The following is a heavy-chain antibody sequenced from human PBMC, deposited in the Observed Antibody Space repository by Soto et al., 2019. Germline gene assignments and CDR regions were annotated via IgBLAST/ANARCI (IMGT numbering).Heavy chain of an antibody. D-gene: IGHD5-18*01. J-gene: IGHJ4*02. CDR2: TYDNGIT. CDR3: ARTEESYGYANLFDS. V-gene: IGHV4-59*12. Sequence: QEVLQESGPGLVNPSETLSLTCSVSGRSIPSYNWSWVRQPPRKELERIGYTYDNGITTQNHSLKSRVRLSSATSQHQFSLKLRYVTGADTAVYYSARTEESYGYANLFDSWGKGILVTVT. CDR1: GRSIPSYN.